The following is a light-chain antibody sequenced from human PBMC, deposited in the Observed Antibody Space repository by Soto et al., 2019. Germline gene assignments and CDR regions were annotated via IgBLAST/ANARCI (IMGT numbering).Light chain of an antibody. Sequence: QSVLTQPAPVSGSPGQSITISCTGTSSDVGSYNLVSWYQQHPGKAPKLMIYEVSKRPSGVSNRLSGSKSGNTASLTISGLQAEDEADYYCCSYAGSSPYVFGTGTKVTVL. V-gene: IGLV2-23*02. J-gene: IGLJ1*01. CDR1: SSDVGSYNL. CDR3: CSYAGSSPYV. CDR2: EVS.